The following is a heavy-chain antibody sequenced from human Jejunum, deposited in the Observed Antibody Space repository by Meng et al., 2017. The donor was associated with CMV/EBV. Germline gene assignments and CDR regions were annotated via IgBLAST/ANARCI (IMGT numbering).Heavy chain of an antibody. CDR2: ISSDSNFI. D-gene: IGHD6-13*01. Sequence: EVQLVESGGGLVKPGGSLRLSCAASGFTFSSYSMNWVRQAPGEGLEWVASISSDSNFIYYADSVKGRFTISRDNAKNSLYLQMNSLRAEDTAVYSCARSPPISRWDQWGQGTLSNVSS. J-gene: IGHJ4*02. CDR1: GFTFSSYS. CDR3: ARSPPISRWDQ. V-gene: IGHV3-21*01.